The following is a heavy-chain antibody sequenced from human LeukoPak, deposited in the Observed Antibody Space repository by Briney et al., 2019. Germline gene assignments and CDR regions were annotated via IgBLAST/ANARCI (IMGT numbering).Heavy chain of an antibody. V-gene: IGHV4-39*01. CDR2: IHHGGST. D-gene: IGHD3-22*01. Sequence: PSETLSLTCTVSGGSITSSTYYWGWIRQPPGKGWEWIGSIHHGGSTYSNPSLKSRVTISEDTPKNQFSLKVTSVTAADTAVYYCARTQYYHSSGDHAFDIWGQGTMVTVSS. CDR3: ARTQYYHSSGDHAFDI. CDR1: GGSITSSTYY. J-gene: IGHJ3*02.